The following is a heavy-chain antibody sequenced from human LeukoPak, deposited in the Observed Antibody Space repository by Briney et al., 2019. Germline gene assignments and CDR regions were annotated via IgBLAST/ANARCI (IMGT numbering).Heavy chain of an antibody. V-gene: IGHV3-20*04. Sequence: GGSLRLSCAASGFTFSNYWMSWVRQAPGRGLEWVAGVNWSGHSVGYADAVKGRFTISRDKAKTSLYLQMNSLRAEDTAVYYCARDEVAPWGQGTLVTVSS. CDR3: ARDEVAP. D-gene: IGHD5-12*01. CDR2: VNWSGHSV. CDR1: GFTFSNYW. J-gene: IGHJ4*02.